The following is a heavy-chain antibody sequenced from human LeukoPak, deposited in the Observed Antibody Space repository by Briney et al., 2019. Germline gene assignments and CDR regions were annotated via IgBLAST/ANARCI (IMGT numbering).Heavy chain of an antibody. J-gene: IGHJ4*02. D-gene: IGHD3-16*02. CDR2: ISSSGSTI. CDR1: GFTFSDYY. V-gene: IGHV3-11*04. CDR3: ARDGYDYVWGSYRYTGRPDY. Sequence: GGSLRLSCAASGFTFSDYYMSWIRQAPGKGLEWVSYISSSGSTIYYADSVKGRFTISRDNAKNSLYLQMNSLRAEDTAVYYCARDGYDYVWGSYRYTGRPDYWGQGTLVTVSS.